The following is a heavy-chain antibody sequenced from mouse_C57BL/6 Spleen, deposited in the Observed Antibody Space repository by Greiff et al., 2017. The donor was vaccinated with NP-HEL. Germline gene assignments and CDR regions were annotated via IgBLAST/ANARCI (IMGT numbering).Heavy chain of an antibody. D-gene: IGHD6-2*01. CDR2: ISSGSSTI. V-gene: IGHV5-17*01. CDR3: AKGISHFDY. CDR1: GFTFSDYG. J-gene: IGHJ2*01. Sequence: EVHLVESGGGLVKPGGSLKLSCAASGFTFSDYGMHWVRQAPEKGLAWIAYISSGSSTIYSADTVKGRFTISRDTAKNTLFLQMTSLRSEDTAMYYCAKGISHFDYWGQGTTLTVSS.